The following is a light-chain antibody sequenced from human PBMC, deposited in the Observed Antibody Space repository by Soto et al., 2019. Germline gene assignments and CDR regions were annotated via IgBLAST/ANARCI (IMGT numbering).Light chain of an antibody. Sequence: EIVLTQSPETLSLSPGERATLSCRASQSVSSGYLAWYQQKPGQAPRLLISGASKRATGIPDRFSGSGSGTDFTLIISRLEPEDFAVYYCQQYGSLPPWTFGQGTKVEI. CDR3: QQYGSLPPWT. CDR2: GAS. V-gene: IGKV3-20*01. J-gene: IGKJ1*01. CDR1: QSVSSGY.